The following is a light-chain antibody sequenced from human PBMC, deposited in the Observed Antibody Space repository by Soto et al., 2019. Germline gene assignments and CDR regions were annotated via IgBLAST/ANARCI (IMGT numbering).Light chain of an antibody. CDR1: QTISAS. Sequence: IQMTQSLSSLSVSISNKNTITFRASQTISASLNWFQQKPGKAPKRLIYAASSLQSGVPSRFSGSGSGTEFTLTISSLQPDDFATYYCQHYNCYSEAFGQGTKVDIK. CDR3: QHYNCYSEA. J-gene: IGKJ1*01. V-gene: IGKV1-16*01. CDR2: AAS.